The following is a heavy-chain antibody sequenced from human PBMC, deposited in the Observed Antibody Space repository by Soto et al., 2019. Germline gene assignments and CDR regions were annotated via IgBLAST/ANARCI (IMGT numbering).Heavy chain of an antibody. CDR3: AHTGSGTLYYSYYMDV. D-gene: IGHD1-1*01. CDR1: GFSLSTSGVG. Sequence: QITLKESGPTLVKPTQTLTLTCTFSGFSLSTSGVGVGWIRQPPGKALEWLALIYWDDDKRYSPSLKSRLTITKDTSKNQVVLTMTNMDPVDTATYYCAHTGSGTLYYSYYMDVWGKGTTVTVSS. J-gene: IGHJ6*03. CDR2: IYWDDDK. V-gene: IGHV2-5*02.